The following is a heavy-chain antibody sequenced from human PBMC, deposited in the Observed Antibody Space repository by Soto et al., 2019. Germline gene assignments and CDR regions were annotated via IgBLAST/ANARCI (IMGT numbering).Heavy chain of an antibody. J-gene: IGHJ6*02. CDR1: GGSISSGGYY. Sequence: SETLSLTCTVSGGSISSGGYYWSWIRQHPGKGLEWIGYIYYSGSTYYNPSLKSRVTISVDTSKNQFSLKLSSVTAADTAVYYCARDRAYYDFWSGPPHYYYYGMDVWAQGTKVTVSS. CDR2: IYYSGST. V-gene: IGHV4-31*03. D-gene: IGHD3-3*01. CDR3: ARDRAYYDFWSGPPHYYYYGMDV.